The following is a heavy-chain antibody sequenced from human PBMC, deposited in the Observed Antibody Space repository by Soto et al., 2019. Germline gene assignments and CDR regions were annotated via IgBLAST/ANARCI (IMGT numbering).Heavy chain of an antibody. CDR2: RNPNSGNT. J-gene: IGHJ4*02. CDR1: GYTFTSYD. D-gene: IGHD3-10*01. V-gene: IGHV1-8*01. Sequence: QVQLVQSGAEVKKPGASVKVSCKASGYTFTSYDINWVRQATGQGLEWMGWRNPNSGNTGYAQKFQGRVTMTRNTTISTAYMELSSLRSEDTAVYYCAITHLRFGEHHYWGQGTLVTVSS. CDR3: AITHLRFGEHHY.